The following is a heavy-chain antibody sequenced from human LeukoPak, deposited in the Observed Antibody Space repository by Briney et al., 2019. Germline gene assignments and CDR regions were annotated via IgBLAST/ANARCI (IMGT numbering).Heavy chain of an antibody. V-gene: IGHV5-51*01. Sequence: AQPLKPSSKGPTYTFTTYSIGWVRQLPRKGLEWTGIIYPGESDTRYSPSFQGQVTISADKSIRTAYLQWSSLKASHTAMYYCASSRSGYLLDFWGQGTLVTVCS. D-gene: IGHD3-22*01. CDR1: TYTFTTYS. CDR2: IYPGESDT. J-gene: IGHJ4*02. CDR3: ASSRSGYLLDF.